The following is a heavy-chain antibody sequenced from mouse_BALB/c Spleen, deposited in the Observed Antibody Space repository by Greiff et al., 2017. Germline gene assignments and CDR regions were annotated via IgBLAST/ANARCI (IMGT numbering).Heavy chain of an antibody. CDR1: GYTFTSYY. D-gene: IGHD1-1*01. J-gene: IGHJ2*01. CDR3: TRGATVVADYFDY. CDR2: INPSNGGT. V-gene: IGHV1S81*02. Sequence: VKLKQPGAELVKPGASVKLSCKASGYTFTSYYMYWVKQRPGQGLEWIGGINPSNGGTNFNEKFKSKATLTVDKSSSTAYMQLSSLTSEDSAVYYCTRGATVVADYFDYWGQGTTLTVSS.